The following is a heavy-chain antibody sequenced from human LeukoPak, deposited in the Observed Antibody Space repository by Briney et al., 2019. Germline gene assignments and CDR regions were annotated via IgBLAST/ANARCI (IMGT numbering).Heavy chain of an antibody. CDR3: ARLPFFAGGPDY. V-gene: IGHV4-59*08. D-gene: IGHD3-10*01. CDR1: GGSIISYY. CDR2: IYYSGST. Sequence: SETLSLTCTVSGGSIISYYWSWIRQPPGKGLEWIGYIYYSGSTNYNPSLKSRVTISVDTSKNQFSLKLSSVTAADTAVYYCARLPFFAGGPDYWGQGTLVTVSS. J-gene: IGHJ4*02.